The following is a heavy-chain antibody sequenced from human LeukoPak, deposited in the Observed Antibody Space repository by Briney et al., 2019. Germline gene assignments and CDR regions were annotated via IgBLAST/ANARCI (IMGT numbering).Heavy chain of an antibody. CDR2: INHSGST. CDR3: ARGVVAVETGAFDI. V-gene: IGHV4-39*07. D-gene: IGHD6-19*01. CDR1: GGSISSSSYY. J-gene: IGHJ3*02. Sequence: PSETLSLTCTVSGGSISSSSYYWGWIRQPPGKGLEWIGEINHSGSTNYNPSLKSRVTISVDTSKNQFSLKLSSVTAADTAVYYCARGVVAVETGAFDIWGQGTMVTVSS.